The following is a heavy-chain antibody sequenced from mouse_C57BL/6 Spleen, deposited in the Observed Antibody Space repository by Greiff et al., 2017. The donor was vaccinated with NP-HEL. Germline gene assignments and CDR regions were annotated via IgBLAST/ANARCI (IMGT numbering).Heavy chain of an antibody. Sequence: QVQLQQSGPGLVQPSQSLSITCTVSGFSLTSYGVHWVRQSPGQGLEWLGVIWRGGSTAYNAAFMSRLSITNDNSKSQVFFKMNSLQADDTAIYYCAPNYSSYAMDDWGQGTSVTVSS. J-gene: IGHJ4*01. D-gene: IGHD1-1*01. CDR3: APNYSSYAMDD. CDR1: GFSLTSYG. V-gene: IGHV2-5*01. CDR2: IWRGGST.